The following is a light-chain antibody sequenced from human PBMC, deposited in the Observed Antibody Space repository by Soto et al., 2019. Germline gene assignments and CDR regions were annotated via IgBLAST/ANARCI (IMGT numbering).Light chain of an antibody. J-gene: IGKJ1*01. CDR3: QQYNSYSWT. Sequence: DIQLNQSPSTLSASVGDRVTITCRASQSISSWLAWYQQKPGKAPKLLIYDASSLESGVPSRFSGSGSGTEFTLTISSLQPDDFATYYCQQYNSYSWTFVQGTKVDIK. CDR2: DAS. CDR1: QSISSW. V-gene: IGKV1-5*01.